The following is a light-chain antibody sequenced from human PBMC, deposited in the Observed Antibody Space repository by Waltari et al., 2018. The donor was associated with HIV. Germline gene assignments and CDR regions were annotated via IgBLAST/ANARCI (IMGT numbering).Light chain of an antibody. CDR3: QQSYTTPRT. J-gene: IGKJ1*01. CDR1: QTITNF. Sequence: DIQMTQSPSSLSASVGDRVTITCRTSQTITNFLNWYQQKPGQAPNLLIYAASSLQSGVPSRFSGSRSGTDFTLTISNLQPEDFATYYCQQSYTTPRTFGQGTKVEIK. V-gene: IGKV1-39*01. CDR2: AAS.